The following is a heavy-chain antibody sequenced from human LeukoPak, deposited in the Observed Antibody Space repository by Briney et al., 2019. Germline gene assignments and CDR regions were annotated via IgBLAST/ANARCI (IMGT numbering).Heavy chain of an antibody. Sequence: GGSLRLSCAASGFTFRSYDMHWVRQATGKGLEWVSGIGTAGEIYYPASVKGRFTISRDNSKNSLYLQMNSLRAEDTAMYYCARDREGFGESYFDYWGQGTLVTVSS. D-gene: IGHD3-10*01. CDR3: ARDREGFGESYFDY. V-gene: IGHV3-13*01. J-gene: IGHJ4*02. CDR2: IGTAGEI. CDR1: GFTFRSYD.